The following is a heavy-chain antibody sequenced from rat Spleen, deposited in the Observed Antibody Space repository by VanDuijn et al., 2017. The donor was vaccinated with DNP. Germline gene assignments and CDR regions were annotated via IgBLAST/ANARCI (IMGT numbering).Heavy chain of an antibody. CDR3: TRDRGHGWSLYFDF. V-gene: IGHV2S12*01. CDR1: GFSLTSYG. D-gene: IGHD4-3*01. J-gene: IGHJ2*01. Sequence: QVQLKESGPGLVQPSQTLSLTCTVSGFSLTSYGVIWVRQPPGKGLEWIAAISSGGNTYYNSALKSRLSISRDTSRSQVFLEMNSLQTEDTAIYFCTRDRGHGWSLYFDFWGQGVMVTVSS. CDR2: ISSGGNT.